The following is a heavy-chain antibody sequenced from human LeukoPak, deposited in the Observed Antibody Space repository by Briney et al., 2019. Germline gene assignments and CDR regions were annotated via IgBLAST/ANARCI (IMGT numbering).Heavy chain of an antibody. V-gene: IGHV1-69*05. CDR1: GGTFSSYA. Sequence: SVKVSCKASGGTFSSYAISWVRQAPGQGLEWMGGIIPIFGTANYAQKFQGRVTITTDESTSTAYMELSSLRSEDTAVYYCALAVAVPYYYYYYMDVWGKGTTVTVSS. J-gene: IGHJ6*03. CDR2: IIPIFGTA. D-gene: IGHD6-19*01. CDR3: ALAVAVPYYYYYYMDV.